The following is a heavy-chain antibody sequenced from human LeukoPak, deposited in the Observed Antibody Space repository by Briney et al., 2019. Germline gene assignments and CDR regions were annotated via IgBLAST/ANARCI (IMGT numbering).Heavy chain of an antibody. CDR1: GFTFSSYW. CDR3: ARDRGSGWYYPWGAGDNYFDY. Sequence: GGSLRLSCAASGFTFSSYWMSWVRQAPGKGLEWVANIKQDGSEKYYVDSVKGRFTISRDNAKNSLYLQMNSLRAEDTAVYYCARDRGSGWYYPWGAGDNYFDYWGQGTLVTVSS. CDR2: IKQDGSEK. V-gene: IGHV3-7*01. J-gene: IGHJ4*02. D-gene: IGHD6-19*01.